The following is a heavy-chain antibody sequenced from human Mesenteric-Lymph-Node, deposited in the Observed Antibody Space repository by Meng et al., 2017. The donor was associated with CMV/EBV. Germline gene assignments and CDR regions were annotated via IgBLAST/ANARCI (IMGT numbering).Heavy chain of an antibody. CDR2: VHYTGST. CDR3: ARPFPSWQSPRLDPLGA. V-gene: IGHV4-39*01. CDR1: GASISSFYY. D-gene: IGHD6-19*01. Sequence: PRVGSGPGQVNPSETRSLTCPVSGASISSFYYWGWIRQPPGRGLEWIGSVHYTGSTYYSPSLKSRVTVSVDTSKNQFSLRLTSVTAADTAVYYCARPFPSWQSPRLDPLGAWGQGTLVTVSS. J-gene: IGHJ5*02.